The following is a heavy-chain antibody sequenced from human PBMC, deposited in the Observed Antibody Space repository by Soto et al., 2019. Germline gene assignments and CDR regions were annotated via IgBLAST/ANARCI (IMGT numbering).Heavy chain of an antibody. V-gene: IGHV4-59*01. CDR2: IYYSGST. Sequence: QVQLQESGPGLVKPSETLSLTCTVSGGSISSYYWSWIRQPPGKGLEWIGYIYYSGSTNYNPSLKSRVTISVDTSKNQFSLKLSSVTAADTAVYYCARDLLEGGMDVWGQGTTVTVSS. CDR3: ARDLLEGGMDV. J-gene: IGHJ6*02. CDR1: GGSISSYY. D-gene: IGHD2-21*01.